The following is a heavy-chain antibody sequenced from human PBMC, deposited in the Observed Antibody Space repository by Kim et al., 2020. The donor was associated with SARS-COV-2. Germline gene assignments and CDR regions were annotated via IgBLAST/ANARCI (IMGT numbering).Heavy chain of an antibody. J-gene: IGHJ5*01. Sequence: SETLSLTCAVSGVSIDTNDWWTCVRQPLGKGRVWFGEIHDSGDTNYNTSLQSRVIMSIDVSRNQFSLSLKPVSAAATAIYFCARLCFGQSSDSWGQVVLVAVS. CDR3: ARLCFGQSSDS. CDR2: IHDSGDT. D-gene: IGHD3-10*01. V-gene: IGHV4-4*02. CDR1: GVSIDTNDW.